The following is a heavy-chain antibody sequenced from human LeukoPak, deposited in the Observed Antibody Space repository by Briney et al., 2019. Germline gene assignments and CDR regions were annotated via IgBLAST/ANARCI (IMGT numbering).Heavy chain of an antibody. D-gene: IGHD3-22*01. Sequence: SVKVSCKASGGTFSSYAISWVRQAPGQGLEWMGGIIPIFGTANYAQKFRGRVTITADESTSTAYMELSSLRSEDTAVYYCARGKGGGYYDSSGYYEYWGQGTLVTVSS. CDR3: ARGKGGGYYDSSGYYEY. CDR2: IIPIFGTA. CDR1: GGTFSSYA. V-gene: IGHV1-69*13. J-gene: IGHJ4*02.